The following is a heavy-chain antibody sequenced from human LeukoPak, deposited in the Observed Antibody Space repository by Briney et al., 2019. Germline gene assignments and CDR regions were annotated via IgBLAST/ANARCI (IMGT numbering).Heavy chain of an antibody. Sequence: SETLSLTCTVSAGSISSSPYFWGWIRQPPGTVLDWIASIYSSGTTYYNPSLKSRVTMSVDTSKNQFSLKLSSVTAADTAVYYCARAMIVVLGDAFDIWGQGTMVTVSS. V-gene: IGHV4-39*01. CDR3: ARAMIVVLGDAFDI. J-gene: IGHJ3*02. CDR1: AGSISSSPYF. D-gene: IGHD3-22*01. CDR2: IYSSGTT.